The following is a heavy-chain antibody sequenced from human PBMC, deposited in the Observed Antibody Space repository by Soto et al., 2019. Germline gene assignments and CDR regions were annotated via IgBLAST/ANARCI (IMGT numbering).Heavy chain of an antibody. CDR1: GGSISSGDYY. CDR2: IYYSGST. Sequence: SETLSFTCTVSGGSISSGDYYWSWIRQPPGKGLEWIGYIYYSGSTYYNPSLKSRVTISVDTSKNQFSLKLSSVTAADTAVYYCAREGRYYDSSGYYYIFDYWGQGALVTVSS. CDR3: AREGRYYDSSGYYYIFDY. J-gene: IGHJ4*02. D-gene: IGHD3-22*01. V-gene: IGHV4-30-4*01.